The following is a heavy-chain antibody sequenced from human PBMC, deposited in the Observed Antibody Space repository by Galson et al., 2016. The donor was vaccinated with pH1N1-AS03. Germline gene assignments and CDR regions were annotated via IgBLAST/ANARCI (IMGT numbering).Heavy chain of an antibody. CDR1: GYTFSRYY. Sequence: SVKVSCKASGYTFSRYYMHWMRQAPGQGPEWMGVIDPSIGSTTYAQKFQGRVNMTRDTSTTTAYMELRSLRYDDTAVYYCATYGSGRRGVFAYWGQGALITVSS. D-gene: IGHD3-10*01. J-gene: IGHJ4*02. CDR2: IDPSIGST. V-gene: IGHV1-46*01. CDR3: ATYGSGRRGVFAY.